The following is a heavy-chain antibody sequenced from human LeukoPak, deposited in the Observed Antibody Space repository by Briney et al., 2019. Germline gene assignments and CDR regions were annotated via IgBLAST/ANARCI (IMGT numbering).Heavy chain of an antibody. CDR3: ARDFDQVHPSITIFGVVSRPGMDV. V-gene: IGHV1-2*02. Sequence: GASVKVSCKASGYTFTGYYMHWVRQAPGQGLEWMGWINPNSGGTNYAQKFQGRVTMTRDTSISTAYMELSRLRSDDTAVYYCARDFDQVHPSITIFGVVSRPGMDVWGQGTTVTVSS. J-gene: IGHJ6*02. D-gene: IGHD3-3*01. CDR1: GYTFTGYY. CDR2: INPNSGGT.